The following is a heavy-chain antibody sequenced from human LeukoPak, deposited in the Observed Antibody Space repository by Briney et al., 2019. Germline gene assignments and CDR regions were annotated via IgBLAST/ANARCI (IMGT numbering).Heavy chain of an antibody. CDR3: ARGAMAGPFDY. J-gene: IGHJ4*02. V-gene: IGHV3-48*04. D-gene: IGHD5-18*01. Sequence: GGSLRLSCAASGCTFSSCRMNWVRQAPGKGLEWVSYISSSASTKYYADSVKGRFTISRDNAKNSLYLQMNSLRAEDTAVYYCARGAMAGPFDYWGQGTLVIVSS. CDR1: GCTFSSCR. CDR2: ISSSASTK.